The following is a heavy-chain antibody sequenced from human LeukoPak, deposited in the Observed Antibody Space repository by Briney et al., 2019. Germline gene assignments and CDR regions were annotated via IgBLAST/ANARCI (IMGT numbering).Heavy chain of an antibody. CDR1: GFTFSSYW. V-gene: IGHV3-7*03. Sequence: GGSPRLSCAASGFTFSSYWMSWVRQAPGKGLEWVANIKQDGSEKYYVDSVKGRFTNSRDNAKNSLYLQMNSLRAEDTAVYYCARDGSKYYDFWSGYYPYYYYYGMDVWGQGTTVTVSS. D-gene: IGHD3-3*01. CDR3: ARDGSKYYDFWSGYYPYYYYYGMDV. J-gene: IGHJ6*02. CDR2: IKQDGSEK.